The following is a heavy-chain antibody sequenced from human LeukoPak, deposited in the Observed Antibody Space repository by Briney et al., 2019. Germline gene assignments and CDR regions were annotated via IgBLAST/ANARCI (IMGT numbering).Heavy chain of an antibody. CDR1: GYTFTGYY. D-gene: IGHD3-10*01. V-gene: IGHV1-2*02. CDR3: AREYYYGYYYYMDV. J-gene: IGHJ6*03. CDR2: INPNSGGT. Sequence: GASVKVSCKASGYTFTGYYMHWVRQAPGQGLEWMGWINPNSGGTNYAQKFQGRVTMTRDTSISTAYMELSRLRSDDTAVYYCAREYYYGYYYYMDVWGKGTTVTISS.